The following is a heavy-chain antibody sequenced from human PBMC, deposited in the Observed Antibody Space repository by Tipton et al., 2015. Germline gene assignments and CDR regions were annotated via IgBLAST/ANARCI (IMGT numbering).Heavy chain of an antibody. Sequence: SLRLSCAASGFTFSSYSMNWVRQAPGKGLEWVSYISTSSSTIYYADSVKGRFTISRDNAKNSLYLEMNSLKAEDTALYYCARMWFGELLAGDYWGQGTLVTVSS. D-gene: IGHD3-10*01. V-gene: IGHV3-48*04. CDR1: GFTFSSYS. CDR2: ISTSSSTI. J-gene: IGHJ4*02. CDR3: ARMWFGELLAGDY.